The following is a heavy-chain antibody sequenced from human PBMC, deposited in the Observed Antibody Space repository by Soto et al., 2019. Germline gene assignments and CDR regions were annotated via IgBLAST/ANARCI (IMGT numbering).Heavy chain of an antibody. Sequence: ASVKVSCKASGGTFSSYAISWVRQAPGQGLEWMGGIIPIFGTANYAQKFQGRVTITADESTSTAYMELSSLRSEDTAVYYCARGDGAAARPGAFDIWGQGTMVTVSS. D-gene: IGHD6-6*01. V-gene: IGHV1-69*13. J-gene: IGHJ3*02. CDR3: ARGDGAAARPGAFDI. CDR1: GGTFSSYA. CDR2: IIPIFGTA.